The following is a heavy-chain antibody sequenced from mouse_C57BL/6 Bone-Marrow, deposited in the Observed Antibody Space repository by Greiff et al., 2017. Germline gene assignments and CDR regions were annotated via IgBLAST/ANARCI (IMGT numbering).Heavy chain of an antibody. V-gene: IGHV5-6*01. CDR3: ARPIYDGYLFAY. D-gene: IGHD2-3*01. CDR2: ISSGGSYT. CDR1: GFTFSSYG. Sequence: EVMLVESGGDLVKPGGSLKLSCAASGFTFSSYGMSWVRQTPDKRLEWVATISSGGSYTYYPDSVKGRFTISRDNAKNTLYLQMSSLKSEDTAMYYCARPIYDGYLFAYWGQGTLVTVSA. J-gene: IGHJ3*01.